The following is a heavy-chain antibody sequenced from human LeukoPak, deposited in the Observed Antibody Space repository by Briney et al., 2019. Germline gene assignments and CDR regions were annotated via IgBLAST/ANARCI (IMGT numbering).Heavy chain of an antibody. V-gene: IGHV4-34*01. J-gene: IGHJ4*02. CDR2: INHSGST. CDR3: ASVHGYSYAYEVYPLFTYYYFDY. D-gene: IGHD5-18*01. CDR1: GGSFSVYY. Sequence: SATLSLTFAVSGGSFSVYYWSWIRQPPGKGLGWIGEINHSGSTNHNPSLKSRFTISVDTSKNQSSLKLSSVTAADTAVYYCASVHGYSYAYEVYPLFTYYYFDYWGQGTLVTVSS.